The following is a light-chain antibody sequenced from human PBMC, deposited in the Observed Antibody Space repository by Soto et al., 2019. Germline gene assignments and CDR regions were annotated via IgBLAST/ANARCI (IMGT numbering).Light chain of an antibody. CDR1: SSDVGDYNS. CDR3: SSYAGTCLHVL. V-gene: IGLV2-11*01. Sequence: QSVLTQPRSVSGAPGQSVTISCTGTSSDVGDYNSVSWYQQQPDKAPRLIIYDVNKRPSGVPDRFSGSKSGNTASLTISGLQAEDEADYHCSSYAGTCLHVLFGGGTQRTVL. J-gene: IGLJ2*01. CDR2: DVN.